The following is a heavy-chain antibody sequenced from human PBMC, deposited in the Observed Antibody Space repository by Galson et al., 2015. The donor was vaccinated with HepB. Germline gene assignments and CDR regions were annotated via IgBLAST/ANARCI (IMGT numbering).Heavy chain of an antibody. J-gene: IGHJ2*01. CDR2: ISYDGNKE. Sequence: SLRLSCAASGFTFSTYGIHWVRQAPGKGLEWVAVISYDGNKEYHADSVKGRITISRDNSKNTVYLQMNSLRAEDTATYYCVKAGDSNDRNLYWYFDLWGRGTLVTVSS. D-gene: IGHD1-14*01. CDR3: VKAGDSNDRNLYWYFDL. V-gene: IGHV3-30*18. CDR1: GFTFSTYG.